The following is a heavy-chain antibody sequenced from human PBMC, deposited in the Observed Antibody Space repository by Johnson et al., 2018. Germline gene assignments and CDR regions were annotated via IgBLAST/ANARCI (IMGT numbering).Heavy chain of an antibody. CDR2: ISYDGSKN. D-gene: IGHD3-22*01. CDR1: GFTFSSYG. Sequence: VQLLESGGGVVQPGRSXRLSCAASGFTFSSYGMHWVRQAQGKGLEWVAVISYDGSKNYYADYVKGRFTISRDNSKHTLYLQMNILRAEDRSVYYCAKSSITMIVVVANDAFDIWGQGTMVTVSS. V-gene: IGHV3-30*18. J-gene: IGHJ3*02. CDR3: AKSSITMIVVVANDAFDI.